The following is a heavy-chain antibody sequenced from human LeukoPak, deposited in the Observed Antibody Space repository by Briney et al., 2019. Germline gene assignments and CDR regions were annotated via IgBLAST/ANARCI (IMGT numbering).Heavy chain of an antibody. CDR3: AKTRGWSYYYDSSGYQNPAQFDY. D-gene: IGHD3-22*01. Sequence: GGSLRLSCAASEFTFSSYAMSWVRQAPGKGLEWVSGISGSGDTKYYADSVKGRSTISRVNSKNTLFLQMNSMRAEDTAVYYCAKTRGWSYYYDSSGYQNPAQFDYWGQGVLVTVSS. CDR2: ISGSGDTK. CDR1: EFTFSSYA. V-gene: IGHV3-23*01. J-gene: IGHJ4*02.